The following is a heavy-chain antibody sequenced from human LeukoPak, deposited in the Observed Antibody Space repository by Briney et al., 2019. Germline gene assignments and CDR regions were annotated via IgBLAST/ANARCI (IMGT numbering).Heavy chain of an antibody. CDR1: GYTFTSYG. V-gene: IGHV1-18*01. CDR3: ARGRVQVPAAHAPSDY. J-gene: IGHJ4*02. CDR2: ISAYNGNT. Sequence: GASVKVSCKASGYTFTSYGISWVRQAPGQGLEWMGWISAYNGNTNYAQKLQGRVTMTTDTSTSTAYMELSRLRSDDTAVYYCARGRVQVPAAHAPSDYWGQGTLVTVSS. D-gene: IGHD2-2*01.